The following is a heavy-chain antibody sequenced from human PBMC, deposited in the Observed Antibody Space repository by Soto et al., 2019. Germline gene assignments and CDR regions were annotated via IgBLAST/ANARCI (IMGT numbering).Heavy chain of an antibody. CDR3: ARDSEQQLVRWGPFDY. D-gene: IGHD6-13*01. J-gene: IGHJ4*02. Sequence: QVQLVQSGAEVKKPGASVKVSCKASGYTFTSYGISWVRQAPGQGLEWMGWISAYNGNTNYAQKLQDRVTMTTDTSTSTAYMELRSLRSDDTAVYYCARDSEQQLVRWGPFDYWGQGTLVTVSS. V-gene: IGHV1-18*01. CDR2: ISAYNGNT. CDR1: GYTFTSYG.